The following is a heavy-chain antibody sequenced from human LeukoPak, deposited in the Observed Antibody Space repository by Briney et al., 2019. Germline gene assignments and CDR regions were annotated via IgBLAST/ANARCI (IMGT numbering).Heavy chain of an antibody. CDR3: ASLGIAAAEYAFDI. D-gene: IGHD6-13*01. V-gene: IGHV3-30-3*01. J-gene: IGHJ3*02. CDR2: ISYDGSNK. Sequence: PGGSLRLSCAASGFTFSSYAMHWVRQAPGKGLEWVAVISYDGSNKYYADSVKGRFTISRDNSKNTLYLQMNSLRAEDTAVYYCASLGIAAAEYAFDIWGQGTMVTVSS. CDR1: GFTFSSYA.